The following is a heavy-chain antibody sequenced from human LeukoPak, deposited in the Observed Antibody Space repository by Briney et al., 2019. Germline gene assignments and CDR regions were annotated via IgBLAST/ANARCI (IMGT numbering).Heavy chain of an antibody. Sequence: PGGSLRLSCAASGFTFSSYGMHWVRQAPGKGLEWVAALWYDGSNKNYAASVKGRFTISRDNSKNTLYLQMNSLRAEDTAVYYCARDGYAVDGFDMWGQGTMVTVSS. CDR2: LWYDGSNK. CDR1: GFTFSSYG. V-gene: IGHV3-33*08. CDR3: ARDGYAVDGFDM. D-gene: IGHD5-18*01. J-gene: IGHJ3*02.